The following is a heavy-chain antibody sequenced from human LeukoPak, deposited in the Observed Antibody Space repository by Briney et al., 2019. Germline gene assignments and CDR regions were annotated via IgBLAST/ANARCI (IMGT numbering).Heavy chain of an antibody. CDR3: AGGRAVTTNYYYYGMDV. CDR1: GGSISSYY. Sequence: PSETLSLTCTVSGGSISSYYWSWIRQPPGKGLEWIGYIYYSGSTNYNPSLKSRVTISVDTSKNQFSLKLSSVTAADTAVYYCAGGRAVTTNYYYYGMDVWGQGTTVTVSS. V-gene: IGHV4-59*01. CDR2: IYYSGST. J-gene: IGHJ6*02. D-gene: IGHD4-17*01.